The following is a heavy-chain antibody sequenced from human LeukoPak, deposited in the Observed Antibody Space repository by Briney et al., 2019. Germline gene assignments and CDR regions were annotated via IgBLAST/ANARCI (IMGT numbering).Heavy chain of an antibody. CDR3: ASLSSGAGFDV. CDR2: LHASEST. D-gene: IGHD3-22*01. CDR1: GAYISNYY. J-gene: IGHJ3*01. V-gene: IGHV4-4*07. Sequence: PSETLSPTCTVSGAYISNYYWTWVRQTAAQGLEWIGRLHASESTIYNPSLKSRVTMSLDTSKDQMSLTLTSVTAADSAIYYCASLSSGAGFDVWGQGTVVTVSS.